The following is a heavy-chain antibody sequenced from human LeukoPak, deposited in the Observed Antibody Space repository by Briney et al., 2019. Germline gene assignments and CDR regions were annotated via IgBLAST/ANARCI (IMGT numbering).Heavy chain of an antibody. CDR1: RFTFSSYT. V-gene: IGHV3-48*02. J-gene: IGHJ4*02. D-gene: IGHD6-25*01. CDR2: ITSTSSTI. CDR3: ARSAEFDY. Sequence: GGSLRLSCAASRFTFSSYTMNWVRQAPGKGLEWVSRITSTSSTIYYADSVKGRFTISRDNAKNSLYLQMNSLRDEDTAAYYCARSAEFDYWGQGTLVTVSS.